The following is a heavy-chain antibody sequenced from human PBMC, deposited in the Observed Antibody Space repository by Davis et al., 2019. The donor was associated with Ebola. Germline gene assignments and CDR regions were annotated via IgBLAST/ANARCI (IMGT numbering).Heavy chain of an antibody. D-gene: IGHD1-1*01. J-gene: IGHJ4*02. Sequence: SETLSLTCTVSGGSISSSGYYWSWIRQPPGKGLEWIGEINHSGSTNYNPSLKTRVTISLDRSKNQFSLKLSSVTAADTAVYYCASVLEAGIDSWGQGTLVTVSS. CDR1: GGSISSSGYY. CDR2: INHSGST. V-gene: IGHV4-39*07. CDR3: ASVLEAGIDS.